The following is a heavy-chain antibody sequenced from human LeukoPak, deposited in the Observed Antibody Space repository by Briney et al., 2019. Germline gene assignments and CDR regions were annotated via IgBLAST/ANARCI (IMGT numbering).Heavy chain of an antibody. J-gene: IGHJ4*02. CDR2: IYYSGST. CDR1: GGSVSSGSYY. D-gene: IGHD1-1*01. Sequence: SETLSLTCTVSGGSVSSGSYYWSWLRQPPGKGLEWIGYIYYSGSTNYNPSLKSRVTISVDTSKNQFSLKLSSVTAADTAVYYCAREISLDYYFDYWGQGTLVTVSS. CDR3: AREISLDYYFDY. V-gene: IGHV4-61*01.